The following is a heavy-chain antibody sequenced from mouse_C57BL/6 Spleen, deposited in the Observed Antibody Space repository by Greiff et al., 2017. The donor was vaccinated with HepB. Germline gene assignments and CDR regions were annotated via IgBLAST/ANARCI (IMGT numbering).Heavy chain of an antibody. CDR2: IYPSDSET. J-gene: IGHJ3*01. CDR1: GYTFTSYW. CDR3: AREGYYRFAY. Sequence: QVQLQQPGAELVRPGSSVKLSCKASGYTFTSYWMDWVKQRPGQGLEWIGNIYPSDSETHYNQKFKDKATLTVDKSSSTAYMQLSSLTSEDSAVYYCAREGYYRFAYWGQGTLVTVSA. V-gene: IGHV1-61*01. D-gene: IGHD1-1*02.